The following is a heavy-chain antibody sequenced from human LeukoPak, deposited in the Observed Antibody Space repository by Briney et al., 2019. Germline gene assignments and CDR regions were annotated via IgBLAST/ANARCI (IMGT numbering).Heavy chain of an antibody. V-gene: IGHV3-23*01. CDR1: GFTFSSSA. Sequence: GGSLRLSCAASGFTFSSSAMGWVRQTPGKGLEWVSSISGSGGNTYYADSVKGRFTISRDNSKNTVYLQMNSLRAEDTAVYYCAKGNPLFYFDYWGQGTLVTVSS. J-gene: IGHJ4*02. CDR2: ISGSGGNT. CDR3: AKGNPLFYFDY. D-gene: IGHD2-21*01.